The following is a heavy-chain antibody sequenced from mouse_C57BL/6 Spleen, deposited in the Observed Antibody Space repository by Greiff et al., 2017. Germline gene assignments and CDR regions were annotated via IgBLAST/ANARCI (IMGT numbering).Heavy chain of an antibody. D-gene: IGHD2-4*01. J-gene: IGHJ4*01. V-gene: IGHV1-7*01. Sequence: VQRVESGAELAKPGASVKLSCKASGYTFTSYWMHWVKQRPGQGLEWIGYINPSSGYTKYNQKFKDKATLTADKSSSTAYMQLSSLTYEDSAVYYCARDDYDDAFYAMDYWGQGTSVTVSS. CDR1: GYTFTSYW. CDR2: INPSSGYT. CDR3: ARDDYDDAFYAMDY.